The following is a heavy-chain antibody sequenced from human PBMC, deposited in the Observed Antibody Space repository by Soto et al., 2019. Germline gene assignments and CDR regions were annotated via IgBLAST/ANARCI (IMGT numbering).Heavy chain of an antibody. CDR3: ARCIAAAGPIDY. D-gene: IGHD6-13*01. Sequence: SETLSLTCTVSGGSISSSIYYGGWIRQPPGKGLEWIGEIYHSGSTNYNPSLKSRVTISVDKSKNQFSLKLSSVTAADTAVYYCARCIAAAGPIDYWGQGTLVTVS. J-gene: IGHJ4*02. V-gene: IGHV4-39*07. CDR1: GGSISSSIYY. CDR2: IYHSGST.